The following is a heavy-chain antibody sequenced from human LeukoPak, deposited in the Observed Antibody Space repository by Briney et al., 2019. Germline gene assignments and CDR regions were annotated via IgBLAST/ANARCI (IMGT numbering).Heavy chain of an antibody. CDR3: ASLSGDIVVVPPDY. V-gene: IGHV3-30-3*01. Sequence: GGSLRLSCAASGFTFSSYAMHGVRQAPGKGLEWVAVISYDGSNKYYADSVKGRFTISRDNSKNTLYLQMNSLRAEDTAVYYCASLSGDIVVVPPDYWGQGTLVTVSS. CDR2: ISYDGSNK. CDR1: GFTFSSYA. J-gene: IGHJ4*02. D-gene: IGHD2-2*01.